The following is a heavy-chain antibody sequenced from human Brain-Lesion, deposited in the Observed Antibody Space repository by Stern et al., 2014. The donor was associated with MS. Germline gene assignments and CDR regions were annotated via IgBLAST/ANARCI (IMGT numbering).Heavy chain of an antibody. D-gene: IGHD2-2*01. CDR3: ARGRVVPGFQYYATDV. Sequence: QVQLQESGPGLVKPSQTLSLSCTVSGGSISSGGYYWSWIRQPAGKGLEWIGRIFNSGSTSYNPSLHSRVTISIDTSKTQFSLRLTSMTAADTAVYYCARGRVVPGFQYYATDVWGQGTTVIVSS. CDR2: IFNSGST. V-gene: IGHV4-61*02. CDR1: GGSISSGGYY. J-gene: IGHJ6*02.